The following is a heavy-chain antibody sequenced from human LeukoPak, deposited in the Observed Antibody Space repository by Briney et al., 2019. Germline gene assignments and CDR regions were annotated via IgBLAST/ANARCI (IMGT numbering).Heavy chain of an antibody. V-gene: IGHV3-30*02. Sequence: PGGSLRLSCAASGFTFSSYGMHWVRQAPGKGLEWVAFIRYDGSNKYYADSVKGRFTISRDNSKNTLYLQMNSLRAEDTAVYYCANAYYYDSSGYGDYWGQGTLVTVSS. D-gene: IGHD3-22*01. CDR3: ANAYYYDSSGYGDY. CDR2: IRYDGSNK. J-gene: IGHJ4*02. CDR1: GFTFSSYG.